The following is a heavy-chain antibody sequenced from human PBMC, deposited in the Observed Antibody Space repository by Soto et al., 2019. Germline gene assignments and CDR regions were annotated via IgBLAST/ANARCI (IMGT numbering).Heavy chain of an antibody. V-gene: IGHV1-58*02. D-gene: IGHD5-12*01. CDR3: AAGVTYDGNFDI. CDR1: GFTFTSSA. J-gene: IGHJ3*02. CDR2: IVVGSGNT. Sequence: ASVKVSCMASGFTFTSSAMQWVRQARGQRLEWIGWIVVGSGNTNYAQKFQERVSITRDMSTRTAYMELSSLRSEDTAVYYCAAGVTYDGNFDIWGQGTMVTVSS.